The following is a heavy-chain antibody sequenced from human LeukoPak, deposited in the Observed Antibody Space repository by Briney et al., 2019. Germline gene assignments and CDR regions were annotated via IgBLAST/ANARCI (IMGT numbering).Heavy chain of an antibody. CDR3: ARAFDDYGDYVDFDY. CDR1: GYTFTSYG. Sequence: GASVKVSCKASGYTFTSYGISWVRQAPGQGLEWMGWISAYNGNTNYAQKLQGRVTVTTDTSTSTAYMELRSLRSDDTAVYYCARAFDDYGDYVDFDYWGQGTLVTVSS. J-gene: IGHJ4*02. CDR2: ISAYNGNT. D-gene: IGHD4-17*01. V-gene: IGHV1-18*01.